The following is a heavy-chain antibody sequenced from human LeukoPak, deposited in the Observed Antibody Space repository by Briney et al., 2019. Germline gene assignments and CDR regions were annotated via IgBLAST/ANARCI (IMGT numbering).Heavy chain of an antibody. Sequence: GESLKISCKASGYSFTNYWIGWVRQRPGKGLEWVGITYPGDSDTRYSPSFQGQVTISADKSISTAYLQWSSLKASDTAMYYCARHKTRYSGSYDGMDVWGQGTTVTVSS. CDR2: TYPGDSDT. J-gene: IGHJ6*02. D-gene: IGHD1-26*01. CDR3: ARHKTRYSGSYDGMDV. V-gene: IGHV5-51*01. CDR1: GYSFTNYW.